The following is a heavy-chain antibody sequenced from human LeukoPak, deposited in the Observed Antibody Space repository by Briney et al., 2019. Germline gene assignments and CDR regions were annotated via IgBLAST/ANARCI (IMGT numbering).Heavy chain of an antibody. CDR1: GGSISSSSYY. V-gene: IGHV4-39*07. Sequence: SETLSLTCTVSGGSISSSSYYWGWIRQPPGKGLEWIGSIYYSGSTYYNPSLKSRVTVSVDTSKNQFSLKLSSVTAADTAVYYCARDQRSSGWYRYWYFDLWGRGTLVTVSS. D-gene: IGHD6-19*01. CDR2: IYYSGST. CDR3: ARDQRSSGWYRYWYFDL. J-gene: IGHJ2*01.